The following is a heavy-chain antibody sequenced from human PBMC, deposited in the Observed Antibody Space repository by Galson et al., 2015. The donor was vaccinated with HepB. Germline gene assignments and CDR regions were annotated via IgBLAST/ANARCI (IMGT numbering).Heavy chain of an antibody. D-gene: IGHD6-13*01. J-gene: IGHJ4*02. CDR3: TEHEGILDY. Sequence: SLRLSCAASGFTFGDYAMSWVRQAPGKGLEWVGFIRSKAYGGTTEYAASVKGRFTISRDDSKSIAYLQMNSLKTEDTAVYYCTEHEGILDYWGQGTLVTVSS. CDR1: GFTFGDYA. V-gene: IGHV3-49*04. CDR2: IRSKAYGGTT.